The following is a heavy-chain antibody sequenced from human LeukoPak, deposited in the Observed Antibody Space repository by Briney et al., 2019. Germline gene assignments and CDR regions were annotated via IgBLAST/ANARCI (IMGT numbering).Heavy chain of an antibody. CDR2: IYHSGNT. J-gene: IGHJ4*02. D-gene: IGHD6-19*01. CDR3: ARSSVALRRYFDY. Sequence: SSETLSLTCIVADGSISSYYWSWIRQPPWKGLEWIGYIYHSGNTYYNPSLKSRVTISLDRSKNQFSLKLSSVTAADTAVYYCARSSVALRRYFDYWGQGTLVTVSS. V-gene: IGHV4-59*12. CDR1: DGSISSYY.